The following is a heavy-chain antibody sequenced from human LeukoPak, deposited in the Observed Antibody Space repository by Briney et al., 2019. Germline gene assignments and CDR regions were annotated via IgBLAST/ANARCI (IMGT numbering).Heavy chain of an antibody. V-gene: IGHV4-34*01. CDR3: ARGRNYYGSGSYPNYYYYGMDV. CDR2: INHSGST. CDR1: GGSFSGYY. J-gene: IGHJ6*04. Sequence: TLSLTCAVYGGSFSGYYWSWIRQPPGKGLEWIGEINHSGSTNYNPSLKSRVTISVDTSKNQFSLKLSSVTAADTAVYYCARGRNYYGSGSYPNYYYYGMDVWGKGTTVTVSS. D-gene: IGHD3-10*01.